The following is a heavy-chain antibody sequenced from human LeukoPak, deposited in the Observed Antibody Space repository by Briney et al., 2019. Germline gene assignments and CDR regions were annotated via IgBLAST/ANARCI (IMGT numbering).Heavy chain of an antibody. Sequence: PSQTLSLTCTVSGGSISSGSYYWSWIRQPPGKGLEWIGYIYYSGSTNYNPSLKSRVTISVDTSKNQFSLKLSSVTAADTAVYYCAARSSYYDILTGYYPFDYWGQGTLVTVSS. CDR2: IYYSGST. CDR1: GGSISSGSYY. CDR3: AARSSYYDILTGYYPFDY. D-gene: IGHD3-9*01. J-gene: IGHJ4*02. V-gene: IGHV4-61*01.